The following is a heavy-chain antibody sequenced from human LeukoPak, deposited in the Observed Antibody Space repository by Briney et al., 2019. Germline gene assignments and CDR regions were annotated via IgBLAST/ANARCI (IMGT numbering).Heavy chain of an antibody. CDR2: IKKDGSEK. Sequence: GGSLRLSCAASGFTFSDYYMSWIRQAPGKGLEWVANIKKDGSEKYYVDSVKGRFTISRDNAKNSLYLQMNSLRAEDTAVYYCAKRDDLGAYSYPDYWGQGTLVTVSS. J-gene: IGHJ4*02. CDR3: AKRDDLGAYSYPDY. D-gene: IGHD5-18*01. CDR1: GFTFSDYY. V-gene: IGHV3-7*01.